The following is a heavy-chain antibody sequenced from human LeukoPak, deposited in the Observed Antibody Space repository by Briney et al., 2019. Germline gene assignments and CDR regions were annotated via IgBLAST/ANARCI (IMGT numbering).Heavy chain of an antibody. J-gene: IGHJ4*02. CDR1: GYSENFYG. CDR3: AGSLGYCTSNVCYLKY. D-gene: IGHD2-8*01. Sequence: ASVKVSCKTSGYSENFYGITWVRQVAGQGLEWMGRISAQHGQTEYAPNSQDRVTMTTGTYTNTAYMELRSLRSDDTAVYYCAGSLGYCTSNVCYLKYWGQGTLVTVSS. V-gene: IGHV1-18*01. CDR2: ISAQHGQT.